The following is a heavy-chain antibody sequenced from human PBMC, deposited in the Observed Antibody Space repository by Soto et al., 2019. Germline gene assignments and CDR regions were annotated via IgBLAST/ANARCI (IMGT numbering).Heavy chain of an antibody. D-gene: IGHD3-3*01. CDR1: GYTFTGYY. CDR3: ARELFGVVMGTEDYYYDYGMDV. J-gene: IGHJ6*02. Sequence: GASVKVSCKASGYTFTGYYMHWVRQAPGQGLEWMGWINPNSGGTNYAQKFQGWVTMTRDTSISTAYMELSRLRSDDTAVYYCARELFGVVMGTEDYYYDYGMDVWGQGTTVTVSS. CDR2: INPNSGGT. V-gene: IGHV1-2*04.